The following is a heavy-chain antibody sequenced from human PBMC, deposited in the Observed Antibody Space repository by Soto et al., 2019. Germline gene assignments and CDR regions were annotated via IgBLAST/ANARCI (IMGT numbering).Heavy chain of an antibody. V-gene: IGHV3-30*18. Sequence: GGSLRLSCAASGFTFSSYGMHWVRQAPGKGLERVAVISYDGSNKYYADSVTGRFTISRDNSKNTLYLQMNSLRAEDTAAYYCAKDLWTNWGQGALVT. CDR2: ISYDGSNK. J-gene: IGHJ4*02. D-gene: IGHD2-21*01. CDR3: AKDLWTN. CDR1: GFTFSSYG.